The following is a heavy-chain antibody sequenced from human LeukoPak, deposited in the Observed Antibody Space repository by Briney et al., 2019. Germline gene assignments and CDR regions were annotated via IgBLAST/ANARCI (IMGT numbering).Heavy chain of an antibody. CDR3: ARDSRGVCFDY. CDR2: ISSSSSYI. J-gene: IGHJ4*02. V-gene: IGHV3-21*01. Sequence: GGSLRLSCAASGFTFSSYGMSWVRQAPGKGLEWVSSISSSSSYIYYADSVKGRFTISRDNAKNSLYLQMNSLRAEDTAVYYCARDSRGVCFDYWGQGTLVTVSS. CDR1: GFTFSSYG. D-gene: IGHD3-10*01.